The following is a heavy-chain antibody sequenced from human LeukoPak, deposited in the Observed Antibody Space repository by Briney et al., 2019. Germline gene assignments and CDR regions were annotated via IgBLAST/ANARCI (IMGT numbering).Heavy chain of an antibody. CDR1: GFTYSHYW. V-gene: IGHV3-7*01. J-gene: IGHJ4*02. CDR3: ARDFWCAYRVDYFDY. Sequence: PGGPLRLSCAASGFTYSHYWMSWVPGAPGKALEGVANIKQDGSETYYVDSVRGRFTISRDNAKKSLYLQMNSLRAEDTAVYYCARDFWCAYRVDYFDYWGQGTLVTVSS. CDR2: IKQDGSET. D-gene: IGHD3-3*01.